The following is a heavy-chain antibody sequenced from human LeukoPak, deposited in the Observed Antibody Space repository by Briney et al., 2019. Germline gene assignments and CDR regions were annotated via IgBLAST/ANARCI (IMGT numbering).Heavy chain of an antibody. CDR1: GDSVSNYY. CDR2: IHYSGST. Sequence: SSETLSLTCSVSGDSVSNYYWSWIRQPPGKGLEWIGYIHYSGSTNYNPSLKSRVTISVDTSKNQFSLKLSSATAADTAVYYCARDPFRRSMDVWGQGTTVTVSS. CDR3: ARDPFRRSMDV. J-gene: IGHJ6*02. V-gene: IGHV4-59*02. D-gene: IGHD2/OR15-2a*01.